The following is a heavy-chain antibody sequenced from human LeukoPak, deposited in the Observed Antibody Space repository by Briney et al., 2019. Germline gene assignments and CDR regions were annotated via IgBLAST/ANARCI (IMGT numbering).Heavy chain of an antibody. V-gene: IGHV3-30-3*01. J-gene: IGHJ3*02. CDR1: GFTFSSYA. Sequence: PGGSLRLSCAASGFTFSSYAMHWVRQAPGKGLEWVAVISYDGSNKYYADSVKGRFTISRDNSKNTLYLQMNSLRAEDTAVYYCASDRTAMASVDAFDIWGQGTMVTVSS. D-gene: IGHD5-18*01. CDR3: ASDRTAMASVDAFDI. CDR2: ISYDGSNK.